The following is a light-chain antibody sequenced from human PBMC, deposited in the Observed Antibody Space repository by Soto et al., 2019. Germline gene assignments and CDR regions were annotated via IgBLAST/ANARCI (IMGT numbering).Light chain of an antibody. J-gene: IGLJ3*02. CDR1: SSNVGAYNY. V-gene: IGLV2-14*01. CDR3: SSYTSSSTRV. Sequence: QSVLTQPASVSGSPGQSITISCTGTSSNVGAYNYVSWYQQHPGKAPKLMIYEVSNRPSGVSNRFSGSKSGNTASLTISGLPAEDEDDYYCSSYTSSSTRVFGGGTKLTVL. CDR2: EVS.